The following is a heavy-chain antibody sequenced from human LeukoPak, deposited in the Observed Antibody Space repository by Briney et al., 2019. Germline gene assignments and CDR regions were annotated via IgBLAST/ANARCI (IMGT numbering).Heavy chain of an antibody. J-gene: IGHJ4*02. D-gene: IGHD3-10*01. V-gene: IGHV3-30*04. Sequence: AGGSLRLSCAASGFTFSSYAMHWVRQAPGKGLEWVAVVPYDGSSQYADSVKGRFTISRDNSKNTLYLHIRSLRPDDTAIYFCCFGSGKGSYFDYWGQGTRVTVSS. CDR3: CFGSGKGSYFDY. CDR1: GFTFSSYA. CDR2: VPYDGSSQ.